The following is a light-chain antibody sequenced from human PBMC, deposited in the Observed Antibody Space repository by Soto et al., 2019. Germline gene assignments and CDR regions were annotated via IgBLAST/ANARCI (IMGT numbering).Light chain of an antibody. CDR1: SSDVGGYNL. Sequence: QSALTQPASVSGSPGQSITISCTGTSSDVGGYNLVSWYQQYPGKAPQLMIYEVSNRPSGVSNRFSGSKSGNTASLTISGLQAEDEGDYYCSSYTYSSTGVFGGGTKVTVL. J-gene: IGLJ3*02. CDR3: SSYTYSSTGV. CDR2: EVS. V-gene: IGLV2-14*01.